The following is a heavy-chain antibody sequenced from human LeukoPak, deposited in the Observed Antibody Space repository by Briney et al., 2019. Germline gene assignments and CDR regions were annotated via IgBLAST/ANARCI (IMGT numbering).Heavy chain of an antibody. V-gene: IGHV3-23*01. CDR3: AKDGGDIVVVVAADGINWFDP. CDR1: GFTFSSYA. J-gene: IGHJ5*02. D-gene: IGHD2-15*01. Sequence: GGSLRLPCAASGFTFSSYAMSWVRQAPGKGLEWVSAISGSGGSTYYADSVKGRFTISRDNSKNTLYLQMNSLRAEDTAVYYCAKDGGDIVVVVAADGINWFDPWGQGTLVTVSS. CDR2: ISGSGGST.